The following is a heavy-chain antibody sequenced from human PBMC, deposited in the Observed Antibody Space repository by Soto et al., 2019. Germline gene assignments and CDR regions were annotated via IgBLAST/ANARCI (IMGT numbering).Heavy chain of an antibody. CDR3: ARELAGSGKRRHFDY. CDR1: GYTFTGYY. J-gene: IGHJ4*02. V-gene: IGHV1-2*04. D-gene: IGHD3-10*01. Sequence: ASVKVSCKASGYTFTGYYMHWVRQAPGQGLEWMGWINPNSGGTNYAQKFQGWVTMTRDTSISTAYMELSRLRSDDTAVYYCARELAGSGKRRHFDYWGQGTLVTVSS. CDR2: INPNSGGT.